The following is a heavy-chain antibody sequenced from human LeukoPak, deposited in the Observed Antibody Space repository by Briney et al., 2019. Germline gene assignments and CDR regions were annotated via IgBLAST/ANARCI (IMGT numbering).Heavy chain of an antibody. V-gene: IGHV3-48*04. Sequence: GGSLRLSCAASEFTFARYAMNWVRQAPGKGLEWVSYISSSSFKIGYADSVKGRFTISRDNSKNSLYLQMDSLRVEDTAVYYCVRDPSYGSSWYYYMDVWGKGTTVTVSS. CDR3: VRDPSYGSSWYYYMDV. J-gene: IGHJ6*03. CDR1: EFTFARYA. D-gene: IGHD6-13*01. CDR2: ISSSSFKI.